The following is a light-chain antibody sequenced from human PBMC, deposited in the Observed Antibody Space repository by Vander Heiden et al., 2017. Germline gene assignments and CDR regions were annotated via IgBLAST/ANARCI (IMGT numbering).Light chain of an antibody. V-gene: IGKV3-11*01. CDR1: QSVSSY. Sequence: EIVLTPSPATLSLSPGERATLSCRASQSVSSYLACYQQKPGQAPRLLIYDASNRATGIPARFSGSGSGTDFTLTISSLEPEDFAVYYCQQRSNWPWTFGQGTKVEIK. CDR3: QQRSNWPWT. J-gene: IGKJ1*01. CDR2: DAS.